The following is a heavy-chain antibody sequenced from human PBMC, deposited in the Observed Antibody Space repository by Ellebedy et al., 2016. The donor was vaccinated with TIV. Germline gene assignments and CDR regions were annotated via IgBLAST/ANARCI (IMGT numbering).Heavy chain of an antibody. CDR1: GYTFTSYD. CDR3: ARVGAWQQLGFDP. J-gene: IGHJ5*02. V-gene: IGHV1-8*01. Sequence: AASVKVSCKASGYTFTSYDINWVRQATGQGLEWMGWMNPNSGNTGYAHKFQGRGTMTRNTSISTAYMELSSLRSEDTAVYYCARVGAWQQLGFDPWGQGTLVTGSS. D-gene: IGHD6-13*01. CDR2: MNPNSGNT.